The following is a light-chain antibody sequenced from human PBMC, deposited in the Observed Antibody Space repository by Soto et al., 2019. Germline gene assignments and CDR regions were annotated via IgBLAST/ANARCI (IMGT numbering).Light chain of an antibody. CDR2: GAS. V-gene: IGKV3D-15*02. Sequence: TLMTQSPSTLSVSPGERATLSCRASQSVSSKLAWYQQKPGQAPRLLIYGASTRATGIPARFSGSGSGTEFTLSISRLEPEDFAVYYCQQYGSSPRTFGQGTKVDIK. CDR3: QQYGSSPRT. J-gene: IGKJ1*01. CDR1: QSVSSK.